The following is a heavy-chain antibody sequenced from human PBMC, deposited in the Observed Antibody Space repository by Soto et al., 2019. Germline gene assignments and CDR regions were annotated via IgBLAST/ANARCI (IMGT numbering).Heavy chain of an antibody. CDR1: GGSISSSNW. CDR3: ARASGTSHYHYYGMDV. V-gene: IGHV4-4*02. J-gene: IGHJ6*02. CDR2: IYHSGST. Sequence: PSETLSLTCAVSGGSISSSNWWSWVRQPPGKGLEWIGEIYHSGSTNYNPSLKSRVTISVDKSKNQFSLKLSSVTAADTAVYYCARASGTSHYHYYGMDVWGQGTTVTVSS. D-gene: IGHD2-2*01.